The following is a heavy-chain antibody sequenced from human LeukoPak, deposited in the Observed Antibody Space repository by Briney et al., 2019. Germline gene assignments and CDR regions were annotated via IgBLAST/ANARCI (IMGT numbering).Heavy chain of an antibody. CDR2: INHSGSA. CDR1: GGSFSGYY. J-gene: IGHJ4*02. D-gene: IGHD4-17*01. CDR3: ARGQGTVTTH. Sequence: SETLSLTCTVSGGSFSGYYCTWIRQPPGKGLEWIGEINHSGSANYNPSLKSRVTISLDTSKNQFSLKLSSVTAADTAVYYCARGQGTVTTHWGQGTLVTVSS. V-gene: IGHV4-34*01.